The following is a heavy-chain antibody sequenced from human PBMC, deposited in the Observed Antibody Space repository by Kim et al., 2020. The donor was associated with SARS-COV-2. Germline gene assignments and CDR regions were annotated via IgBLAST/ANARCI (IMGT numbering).Heavy chain of an antibody. Sequence: GGSLRLSCAASGFTFSSYGMHWVRQAPGKGLEWVAVIWYDGSNKYYADSVKGRFTISRDNSKNTLYLQMNSLRAEDTAVYYCARDTYPFGETENWFDPWGQGTLVTVSS. CDR2: IWYDGSNK. D-gene: IGHD3-10*01. CDR1: GFTFSSYG. CDR3: ARDTYPFGETENWFDP. V-gene: IGHV3-33*08. J-gene: IGHJ5*02.